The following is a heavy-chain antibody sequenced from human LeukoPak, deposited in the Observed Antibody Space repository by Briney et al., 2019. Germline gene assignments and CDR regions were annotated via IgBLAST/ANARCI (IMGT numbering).Heavy chain of an antibody. J-gene: IGHJ4*02. D-gene: IGHD3-16*02. Sequence: GGSLRLSCAASGFTFGSYGMHWVRQAPGKGLEWVTFIRHDGSNKYYADSVKGRFTISRDNSKNTLYLQMNSLRADDTAVYYCAKEGPPLGELSLYYFDYWGQGTLVTVSS. CDR2: IRHDGSNK. V-gene: IGHV3-30*02. CDR3: AKEGPPLGELSLYYFDY. CDR1: GFTFGSYG.